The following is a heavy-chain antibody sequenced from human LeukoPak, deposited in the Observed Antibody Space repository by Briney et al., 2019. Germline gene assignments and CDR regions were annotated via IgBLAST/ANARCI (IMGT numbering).Heavy chain of an antibody. D-gene: IGHD2-2*01. CDR3: ARGLGPAAGDWWFDP. V-gene: IGHV1-69*13. CDR1: GGTFSSYA. J-gene: IGHJ5*02. CDR2: IIPIFGTA. Sequence: SVKVSCKASGGTFSSYAISWVRQAPGQGLEWMGGIIPIFGTANYAQKFQGRVTITADESTSTAYMELSSLRSEDTAVYYCARGLGPAAGDWWFDPWGQGTLVTVSS.